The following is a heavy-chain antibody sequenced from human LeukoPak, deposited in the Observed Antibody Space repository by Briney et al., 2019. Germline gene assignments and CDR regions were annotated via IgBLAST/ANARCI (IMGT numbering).Heavy chain of an antibody. CDR2: INPNSGGT. CDR1: GYTFTGHY. D-gene: IGHD3-22*01. Sequence: ASVKVSCKASGYTFTGHYMHWVRQAPGQGLEWMGWINPNSGGTNYAQKFQGRVTMTRDTSISTAYMELSRLRSDDTAVYYCARRDYYDSSGYYYWGQGTLVTVSS. CDR3: ARRDYYDSSGYYY. V-gene: IGHV1-2*02. J-gene: IGHJ4*02.